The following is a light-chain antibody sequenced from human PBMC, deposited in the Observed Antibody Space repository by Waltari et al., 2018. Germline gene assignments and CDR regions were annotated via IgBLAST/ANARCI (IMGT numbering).Light chain of an antibody. CDR2: DVN. Sequence: PKHPRKAPKLLIYDVNNRPSGVSTRCSGSKFGNTAFLTISGLQAEDEADYYCSSFTTNTTRVFGGGTKLTVL. V-gene: IGLV2-14*03. CDR3: SSFTTNTTRV. J-gene: IGLJ2*01.